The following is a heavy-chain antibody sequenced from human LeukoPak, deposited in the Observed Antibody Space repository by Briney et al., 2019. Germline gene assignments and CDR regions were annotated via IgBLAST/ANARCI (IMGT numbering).Heavy chain of an antibody. CDR1: GFTFSSYG. CDR3: ANTVFDWLFHFDY. CDR2: ISYDGSNK. V-gene: IGHV3-30*18. D-gene: IGHD3-9*01. J-gene: IGHJ4*02. Sequence: PGGSLRPSCAASGFTFSSYGMHWVRQAPGKGLEWVAVISYDGSNKYYADSVKGRFTISRDNSKNTLYLQMNSLRAEDTAVYYCANTVFDWLFHFDYWGQGTLVTVSS.